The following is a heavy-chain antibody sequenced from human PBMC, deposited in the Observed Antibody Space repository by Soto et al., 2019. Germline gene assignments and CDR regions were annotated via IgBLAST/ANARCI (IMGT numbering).Heavy chain of an antibody. J-gene: IGHJ5*02. CDR3: VRGLGNPDP. CDR1: GFTFSSYW. V-gene: IGHV3-74*03. CDR2: IDSYGSST. Sequence: EVQLVESGGGLVQPGGSLRLSCVASGFTFSSYWMHWVRQVPGKEPVWVSFIDSYGSSTKYADSVRGRFTISRDNAKTTLYLLMNSLRVEDTAVYYCVRGLGNPDPWGQGTLVTVSS.